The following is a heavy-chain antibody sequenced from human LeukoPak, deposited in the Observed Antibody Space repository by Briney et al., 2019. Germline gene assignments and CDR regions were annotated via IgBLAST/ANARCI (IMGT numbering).Heavy chain of an antibody. Sequence: SETLSLTCAVYGGSFSGYYWSWIRQPPGKGLEWTGETNHSGSTNYNPSLKSRVTISVDTSKNQFSLKLSSVTAADTAVYYCARGRRWLAFDIWGQGTMVTVSS. CDR2: TNHSGST. V-gene: IGHV4-34*01. D-gene: IGHD5-24*01. CDR3: ARGRRWLAFDI. CDR1: GGSFSGYY. J-gene: IGHJ3*02.